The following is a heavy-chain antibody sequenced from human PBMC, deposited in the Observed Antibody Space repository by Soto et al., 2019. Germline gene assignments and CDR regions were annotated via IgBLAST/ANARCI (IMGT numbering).Heavy chain of an antibody. D-gene: IGHD6-6*01. CDR2: IYYSGST. J-gene: IGHJ1*01. CDR1: GGSISSYS. Sequence: SETLSLTCTVSGGSISSYSWSWIRQPPGKGLEWIGYIYYSGSTNYNPSLKSRVTISVEPSKNQFSLKMTSVTAADTAVYYCARSSSLAAKLWLRGQGTLVSV. V-gene: IGHV4-59*01. CDR3: ARSSSLAAKLWL.